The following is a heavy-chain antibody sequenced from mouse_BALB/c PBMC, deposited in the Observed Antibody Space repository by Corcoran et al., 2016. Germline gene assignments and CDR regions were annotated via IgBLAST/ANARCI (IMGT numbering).Heavy chain of an antibody. CDR2: IDPANGNT. CDR1: GFNIKDTY. D-gene: IGHD1-2*01. Sequence: EVQLQQSGAELVKPGASVKLSCTAYGFNIKDTYMHWVKQRPEQSLEWIGRIDPANGNTKYDPKFQGKATITADTSSNTAYLQLSSLTSEDTAVYYCAITTATYYFDYWGQGTTLTVSS. V-gene: IGHV14-3*02. J-gene: IGHJ2*01. CDR3: AITTATYYFDY.